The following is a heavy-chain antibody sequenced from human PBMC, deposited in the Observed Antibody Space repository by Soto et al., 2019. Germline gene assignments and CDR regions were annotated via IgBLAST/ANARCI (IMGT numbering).Heavy chain of an antibody. D-gene: IGHD5-12*01. J-gene: IGHJ6*02. CDR1: GGSISNYY. Sequence: PSETLSLTCTVSGGSISNYYWTWIRQPPGKGLEWIGYIHSSGSTKYNPSLKSRVTISLDTSKSQFSLRLSSVIAADTAVYYCARDRGYSGYDPKFSYYAVDVWGQGTTVTVSS. CDR2: IHSSGST. V-gene: IGHV4-59*01. CDR3: ARDRGYSGYDPKFSYYAVDV.